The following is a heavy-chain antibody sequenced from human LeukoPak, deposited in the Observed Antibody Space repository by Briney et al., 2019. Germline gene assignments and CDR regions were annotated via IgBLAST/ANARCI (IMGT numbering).Heavy chain of an antibody. D-gene: IGHD2-2*02. CDR1: GGSITSHF. V-gene: IGHV4-59*11. J-gene: IGHJ4*02. CDR2: IHYSGST. CDR3: AREYRTRLYFDY. Sequence: SETLSLTCSVSGGSITSHFWSWIRQPPGKGLEWIGYIHYSGSTNYNPSLKSRVTISPDTSKNQLFLKLNSVTAADTAVYYCAREYRTRLYFDYWGQGTLVTVSS.